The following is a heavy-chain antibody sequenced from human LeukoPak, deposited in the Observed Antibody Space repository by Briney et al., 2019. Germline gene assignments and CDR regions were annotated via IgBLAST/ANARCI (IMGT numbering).Heavy chain of an antibody. Sequence: PSETLSLTCTGSGGSIRNYYWSWIRQPAGEGLEWIGRTYTSGNTHYNPSLKSRATMSVDTSKNQFSLKLSSVTAADTAVYYCAREPYCSSTSCFHMDVWGKGTTVTVSS. CDR2: TYTSGNT. J-gene: IGHJ6*03. V-gene: IGHV4-4*07. CDR3: AREPYCSSTSCFHMDV. D-gene: IGHD2-2*01. CDR1: GGSIRNYY.